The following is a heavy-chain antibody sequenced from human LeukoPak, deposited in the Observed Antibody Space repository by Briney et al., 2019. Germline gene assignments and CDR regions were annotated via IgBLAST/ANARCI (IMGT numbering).Heavy chain of an antibody. CDR3: ARDSNPIVVVPAAASAAFDI. J-gene: IGHJ3*02. CDR1: GGSISSGSYY. V-gene: IGHV4-61*02. CDR2: IYTSGST. Sequence: SQTLSLTCTVSGGSISSGSYYWGWIRQPAGKGLEWIGRIYTSGSTNYNPSLKSRVTISVDTSKNQFSLKLSSVTAADTAVYYCARDSNPIVVVPAAASAAFDIWGQGTMVTVSS. D-gene: IGHD2-2*01.